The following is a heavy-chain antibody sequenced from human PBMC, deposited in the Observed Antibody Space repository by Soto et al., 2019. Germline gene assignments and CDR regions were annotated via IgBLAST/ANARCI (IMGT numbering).Heavy chain of an antibody. D-gene: IGHD3-22*01. CDR3: AGAGGSHYHNQEFEF. CDR1: GASITQYY. J-gene: IGHJ4*02. V-gene: IGHV4-4*08. CDR2: VSSTGST. Sequence: SETLSLTCTVSGASITQYYLSWIRQPPGKGLEGIVSVSSTGSTVFNPSLTSRVTDSLDTSKNQFSLTLNTATAADTAVYDGAGAGGSHYHNQEFEFWRQGTLVTVSS.